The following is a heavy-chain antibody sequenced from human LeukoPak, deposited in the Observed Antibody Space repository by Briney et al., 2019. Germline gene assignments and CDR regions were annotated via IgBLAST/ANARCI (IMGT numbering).Heavy chain of an antibody. J-gene: IGHJ4*02. CDR3: ARARYGGNPFYFDY. CDR1: GGTFSSYA. CDR2: IIPIFGTA. D-gene: IGHD4-23*01. Sequence: GASVKVSCKASGGTFSSYAISWVRQAPGQGLEWMGGIIPIFGTANYAQKFQGRVTITTDESTSTAYMELSSLRSEDTAVYYCARARYGGNPFYFDYWGQGTLVTVSS. V-gene: IGHV1-69*05.